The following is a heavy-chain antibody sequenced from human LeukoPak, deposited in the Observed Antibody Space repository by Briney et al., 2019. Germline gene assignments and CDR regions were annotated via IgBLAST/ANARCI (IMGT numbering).Heavy chain of an antibody. D-gene: IGHD6-6*01. V-gene: IGHV3-15*01. CDR2: IKSKRDGGAT. CDR1: GFTFTNAW. CDR3: TRLGIAPRDFDY. J-gene: IGHJ4*02. Sequence: GGSLRLSCEASGFTFTNAWMNWVRQAPGKGPEWVGRIKSKRDGGATEYAAPVKGRFTISRDDSKNSLYLQMNSLKIEDTAVYYCTRLGIAPRDFDYWGQGTLVTVSS.